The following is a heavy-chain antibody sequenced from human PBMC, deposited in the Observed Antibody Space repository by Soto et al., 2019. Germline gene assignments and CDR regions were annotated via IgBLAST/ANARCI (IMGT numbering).Heavy chain of an antibody. CDR3: ARDNPEYSGYGRIFYFDY. Sequence: ASVKVSCKASGYTFTSYGISWVRQAPGQGLEWMGWISAYNGNTNYTQKLQGRVTMTTDTSTSTAYMELSSLRSEDTAVYYCARDNPEYSGYGRIFYFDYWGQGTLVTVSS. CDR1: GYTFTSYG. D-gene: IGHD5-12*01. CDR2: ISAYNGNT. V-gene: IGHV1-18*01. J-gene: IGHJ4*02.